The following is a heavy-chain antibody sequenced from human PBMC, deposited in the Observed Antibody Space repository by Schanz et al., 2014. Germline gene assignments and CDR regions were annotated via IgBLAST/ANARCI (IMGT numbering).Heavy chain of an antibody. CDR1: GYSLNELS. CDR3: AKVDRTRYYAMDV. Sequence: QVQLVQSGAEVMKPGSSVKVSCKVSGYSLNELSMHWVRQAPGRGLEWMGRIIPILDKTNYAQKFQGRVTMTADKSTSTVYMEVSGLRSEDTAVYYCAKVDRTRYYAMDVWGQGTTVTVSS. CDR2: IIPILDKT. J-gene: IGHJ6*02. V-gene: IGHV1-69*08. D-gene: IGHD3-9*01.